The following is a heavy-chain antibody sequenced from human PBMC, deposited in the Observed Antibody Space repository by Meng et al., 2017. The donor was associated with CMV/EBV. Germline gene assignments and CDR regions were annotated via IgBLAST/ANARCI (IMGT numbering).Heavy chain of an antibody. CDR3: AGEGYYYRPGWFDP. J-gene: IGHJ5*02. V-gene: IGHV3-23*01. Sequence: GESLKISCAASGFTFSSYSMNWVRQAPGKGLEWVSAISGSGGSTYYADSVKGRFTISRDNSKNTLYLQMNSLRAEDTAVYYCAGEGYYYRPGWFDPWGQGTLVTVSS. CDR1: GFTFSSYS. D-gene: IGHD3-10*01. CDR2: ISGSGGST.